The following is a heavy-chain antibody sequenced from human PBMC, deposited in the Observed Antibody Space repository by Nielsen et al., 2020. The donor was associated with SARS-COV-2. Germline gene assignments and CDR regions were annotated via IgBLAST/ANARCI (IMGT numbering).Heavy chain of an antibody. CDR2: IYYSGST. CDR1: GGSISSGGYY. CDR3: ARSGVRYEPYNWFDP. V-gene: IGHV4-31*03. D-gene: IGHD5-12*01. Sequence: SETLSLTCTVSGGSISSGGYYWSWIRQHPGKGLEWIGYIYYSGSTYYNPSLKSRVTISVDTSKNQFSLKLSSVTAADTAVYYCARSGVRYEPYNWFDPWGQGTLVTVSS. J-gene: IGHJ5*02.